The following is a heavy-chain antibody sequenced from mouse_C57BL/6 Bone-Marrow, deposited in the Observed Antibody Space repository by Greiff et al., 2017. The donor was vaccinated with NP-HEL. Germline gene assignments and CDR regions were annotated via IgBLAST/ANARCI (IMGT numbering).Heavy chain of an antibody. CDR2: ISDGGSYT. D-gene: IGHD1-1*01. V-gene: IGHV5-4*01. Sequence: EVQGVESGGGLVKPGGSLKLSCAASGFTFSSYAMSWVRQTPEKRLEWVATISDGGSYTYYPDNVKGRFTISRDNAKNNLYLQMSHLKSEDTAMYYCARADYVDAMDYWGQGTSVTVSS. CDR1: GFTFSSYA. CDR3: ARADYVDAMDY. J-gene: IGHJ4*01.